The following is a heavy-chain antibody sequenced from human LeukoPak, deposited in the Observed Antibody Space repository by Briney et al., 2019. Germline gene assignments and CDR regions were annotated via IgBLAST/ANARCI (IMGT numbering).Heavy chain of an antibody. CDR2: IYSGGST. CDR3: ARDGSSGSRDAFDI. Sequence: GGSLRLSCAASGFTVSSNYMSWVRQAPGKGLEWVSVIYSGGSTYYADSVKGRFTISRDNSKNTLYLQMNSLRAEDTAVYHCARDGSSGSRDAFDIWGQGTMVTVSS. CDR1: GFTVSSNY. V-gene: IGHV3-53*01. J-gene: IGHJ3*02. D-gene: IGHD6-19*01.